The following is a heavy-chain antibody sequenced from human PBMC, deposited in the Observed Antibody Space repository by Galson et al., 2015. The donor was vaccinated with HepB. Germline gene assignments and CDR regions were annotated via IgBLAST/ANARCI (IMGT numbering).Heavy chain of an antibody. CDR3: ARDFGDMVRGVLDY. D-gene: IGHD3-10*01. J-gene: IGHJ4*02. Sequence: SLRLSCAASGFTFSSYAMHWVRQAPGKGLEWVAVISYDGSNKYYADSVKGRFTISRDNSKNTLYLQMNSLRAEDTAVYYCARDFGDMVRGVLDYWGQGTLVTVSS. CDR2: ISYDGSNK. V-gene: IGHV3-30*04. CDR1: GFTFSSYA.